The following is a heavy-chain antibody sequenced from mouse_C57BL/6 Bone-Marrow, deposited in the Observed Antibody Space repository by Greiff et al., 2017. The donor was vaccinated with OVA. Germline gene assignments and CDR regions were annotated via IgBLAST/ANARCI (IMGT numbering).Heavy chain of an antibody. D-gene: IGHD1-1*01. CDR2: IYPGNSDT. Sequence: VQLQQSGTVLARPGASVKMSCKTSGYTFNSYWMHWVKQRPGQGLEWIGAIYPGNSDTSYNQKFKGKAKLTAVTSASTAYMELSSLTNEDSAVYYGPSTTVVAPGYFDYWGQGTTLTVSS. J-gene: IGHJ2*01. V-gene: IGHV1-5*01. CDR3: PSTTVVAPGYFDY. CDR1: GYTFNSYW.